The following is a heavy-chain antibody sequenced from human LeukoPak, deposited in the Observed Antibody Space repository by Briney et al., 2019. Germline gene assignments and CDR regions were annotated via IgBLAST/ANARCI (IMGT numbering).Heavy chain of an antibody. J-gene: IGHJ4*02. CDR3: TTERLYSSSWYYVYFDY. D-gene: IGHD6-13*01. Sequence: PGGSLRLSCAASGFAFSRYWMHWVRQAPGKGLEWVGRIKSKTDGGTTDYAAPVKGRFTISRDDSKNTLYLQMNSLKTEDTAVYYCTTERLYSSSWYYVYFDYWGQGTLVTVSS. V-gene: IGHV3-15*07. CDR1: GFAFSRYW. CDR2: IKSKTDGGTT.